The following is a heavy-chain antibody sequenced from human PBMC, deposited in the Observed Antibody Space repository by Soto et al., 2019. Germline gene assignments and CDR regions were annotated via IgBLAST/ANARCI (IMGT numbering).Heavy chain of an antibody. Sequence: GGSLRLSCAASGFSFNDYSMNWVRQAPGKGLEWVSYISRSSGTIYYADSVKGRFTISRENPRNTLYLQMSSLRAEDTAVYYCTKVRAGPSSYYYYAMDVWGQGTTVTVSS. CDR3: TKVRAGPSSYYYYAMDV. D-gene: IGHD6-25*01. J-gene: IGHJ6*02. CDR2: ISRSSGTI. CDR1: GFSFNDYS. V-gene: IGHV3-48*01.